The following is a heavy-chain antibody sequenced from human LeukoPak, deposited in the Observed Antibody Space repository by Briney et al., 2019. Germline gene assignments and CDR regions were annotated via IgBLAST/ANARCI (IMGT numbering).Heavy chain of an antibody. CDR2: ISYDGSNK. V-gene: IGHV3-30*04. CDR1: GFTFSSYA. D-gene: IGHD4-23*01. Sequence: GGSLRLSCAASGFTFSSYAMHWVRQAPGKGLEWVAVISYDGSNKYYADSVKGRFTISRDNSKNTLYLQMNSLRAEDTAVYYCAGSPSPVGYYYYGMDVWGQGTTVTVSS. CDR3: AGSPSPVGYYYYGMDV. J-gene: IGHJ6*02.